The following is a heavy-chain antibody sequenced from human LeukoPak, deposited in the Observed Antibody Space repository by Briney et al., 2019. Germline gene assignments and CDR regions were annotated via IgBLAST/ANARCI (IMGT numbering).Heavy chain of an antibody. D-gene: IGHD6-13*01. Sequence: SETLSLTCTVSGGSISSYYWSWIRQPPGKGLEWIGYIYYSGSTNYNPSLKSRVTISVDTSKNQFSLKLSSVTAAATAVYYCARYSSSWYGYYYYYMDVWGKGTTVTVSS. CDR2: IYYSGST. CDR1: GGSISSYY. V-gene: IGHV4-59*01. J-gene: IGHJ6*03. CDR3: ARYSSSWYGYYYYYMDV.